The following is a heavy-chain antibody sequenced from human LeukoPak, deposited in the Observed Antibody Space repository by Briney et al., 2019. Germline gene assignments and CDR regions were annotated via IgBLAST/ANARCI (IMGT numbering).Heavy chain of an antibody. CDR2: IWYGGGNK. Sequence: PGRSLRLSCAASGFTFSSYGMHWVRQAPGKGLEWVAVIWYGGGNKYYADSVKGRFTISRDNSKNTLYLQMNSLRAEDTAVYYCARDPYSHSSGLFNAFDIWGQGTMVTVSS. CDR1: GFTFSSYG. J-gene: IGHJ3*02. CDR3: ARDPYSHSSGLFNAFDI. V-gene: IGHV3-33*01. D-gene: IGHD3-22*01.